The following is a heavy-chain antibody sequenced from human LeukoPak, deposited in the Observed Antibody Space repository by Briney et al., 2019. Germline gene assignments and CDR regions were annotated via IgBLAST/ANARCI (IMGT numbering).Heavy chain of an antibody. D-gene: IGHD2-21*01. V-gene: IGHV3-74*01. CDR1: GFTFSSSW. J-gene: IGHJ4*02. Sequence: GGSLRLSCAASGFTFSSSWMHWVRQAPEKGLVWVSRINSDGSSTSYADSVKGRFTISRDNAKNSLYLQMNSLRAEDTAVYYCASLIFDYWGQGTLVTVSS. CDR3: ASLIFDY. CDR2: INSDGSST.